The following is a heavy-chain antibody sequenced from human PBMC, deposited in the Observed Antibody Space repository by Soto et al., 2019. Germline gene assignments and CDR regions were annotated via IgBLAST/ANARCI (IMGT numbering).Heavy chain of an antibody. D-gene: IGHD3-22*01. CDR1: GFTFSSYA. CDR2: ISGSGGST. Sequence: GGSLRLSCAASGFTFSSYAMSWVRQAPGKGLEWVSAISGSGGSTYYADSVKGRFTISRDNSKNTLYLQMNSLRAEDTAVYYCAANRGYNYYYGMDVWGQGTAVTVSS. V-gene: IGHV3-23*01. CDR3: AANRGYNYYYGMDV. J-gene: IGHJ6*02.